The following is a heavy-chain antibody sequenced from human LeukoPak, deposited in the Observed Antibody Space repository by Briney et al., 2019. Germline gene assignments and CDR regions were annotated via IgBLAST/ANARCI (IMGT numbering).Heavy chain of an antibody. CDR3: ARGFGELSLGGMDV. CDR2: IWVEGRNK. J-gene: IGHJ6*02. V-gene: IGHV3-33*01. CDR1: GFTFSTYG. Sequence: PGGSLRLSCAASGFTFSTYGMHWVRQAPGKGLEWVALIWVEGRNKYYADSVKGRFTISRDNPKNTLYLQMNSLRVEDTAVYYCARGFGELSLGGMDVWGQGTTVTVSS. D-gene: IGHD3-10*01.